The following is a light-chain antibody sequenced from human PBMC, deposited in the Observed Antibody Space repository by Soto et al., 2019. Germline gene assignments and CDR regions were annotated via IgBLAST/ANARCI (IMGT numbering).Light chain of an antibody. CDR3: QQYKSFSLT. J-gene: IGKJ4*01. Sequence: DIQMTQSPSTVSASVGDRVTITCRASQSIDSWLAWYQQKPGKAPKLLIYKTSNLESGVPSRFSGSGSGTEFSLTISSLQPDDFATYYCQQYKSFSLTFGGGTKVDIK. V-gene: IGKV1-5*03. CDR2: KTS. CDR1: QSIDSW.